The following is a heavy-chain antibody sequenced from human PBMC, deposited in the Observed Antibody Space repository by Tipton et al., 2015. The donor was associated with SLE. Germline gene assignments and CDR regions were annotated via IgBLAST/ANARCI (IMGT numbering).Heavy chain of an antibody. J-gene: IGHJ6*02. CDR3: ARGISLYDVLAGYHYYYQGMDV. Sequence: TLSLTCTVSGDSITNSYWNWIRQPAGKGLEWIGRIYSSGSTNYNPSLKSRVTMSVDTSKNQFSLKVTSVTVEDTAVYYCARGISLYDVLAGYHYYYQGMDVWGQGTTVTVSS. D-gene: IGHD3/OR15-3a*01. CDR1: GDSITNSY. V-gene: IGHV4-4*07. CDR2: IYSSGST.